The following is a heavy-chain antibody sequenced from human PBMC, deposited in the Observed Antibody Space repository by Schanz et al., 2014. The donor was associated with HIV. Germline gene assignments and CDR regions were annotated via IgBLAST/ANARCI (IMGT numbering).Heavy chain of an antibody. CDR3: ARDVSHDSSGHYSDYYYGMDV. D-gene: IGHD3-22*01. CDR2: ISYDGSIK. V-gene: IGHV3-30*03. Sequence: VQLVESGGGLVKPGGSLRLSCAASGFTFRTHGIHWVRQAPAKGLEWVAVISYDGSIKEYADSVKGRFTISRDNSKNTLYLQMNSLRAEDTAVYYCARDVSHDSSGHYSDYYYGMDVWGQGTTVTVSS. CDR1: GFTFRTHG. J-gene: IGHJ6*02.